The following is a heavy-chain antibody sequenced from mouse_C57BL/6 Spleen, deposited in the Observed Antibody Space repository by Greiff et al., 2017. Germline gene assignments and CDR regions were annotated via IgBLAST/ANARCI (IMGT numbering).Heavy chain of an antibody. D-gene: IGHD1-1*01. CDR2: IYPGDGDT. CDR3: ARGDYYGSSHFAY. CDR1: GYAFSSYW. Sequence: LQQSGASVKISCKASGYAFSSYWMNWVKQRPGKGLEWIGQIYPGDGDTNYNGKFKGKATLTADKSSSTAYMQLSSLTSEDSAVYFCARGDYYGSSHFAYWGQGTLVTVSA. V-gene: IGHV1-80*01. J-gene: IGHJ3*01.